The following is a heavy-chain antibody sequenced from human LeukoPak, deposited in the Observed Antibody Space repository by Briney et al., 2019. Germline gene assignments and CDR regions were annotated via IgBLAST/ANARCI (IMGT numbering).Heavy chain of an antibody. Sequence: SGRSLRLSCAASGFTFSSYAMHWVRQAPGKGLEWVAVISYDGSNKYYADSVKGRFTISRDNSKNTLYLQMNSLRAEDTAVYYCARVRSARPGYWGQGTLVTVSS. CDR2: ISYDGSNK. CDR1: GFTFSSYA. V-gene: IGHV3-30-3*01. J-gene: IGHJ4*02. CDR3: ARVRSARPGY. D-gene: IGHD1-26*01.